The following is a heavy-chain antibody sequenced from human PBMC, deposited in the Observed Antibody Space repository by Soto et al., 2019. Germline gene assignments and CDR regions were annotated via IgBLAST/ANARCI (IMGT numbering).Heavy chain of an antibody. J-gene: IGHJ4*02. CDR3: AKARDQQWVRLPFDY. D-gene: IGHD6-19*01. Sequence: EVQLLESGGGLVQPGGSLRLSCVGSGFFFSSYTMTWVRQAPGKGLEWVSSFSATSENTYYADSVRGRFTISRDNSKNTLFLQMNSLTAEDTAMYYCAKARDQQWVRLPFDYWGQGILCIVSS. CDR2: FSATSENT. V-gene: IGHV3-23*01. CDR1: GFFFSSYT.